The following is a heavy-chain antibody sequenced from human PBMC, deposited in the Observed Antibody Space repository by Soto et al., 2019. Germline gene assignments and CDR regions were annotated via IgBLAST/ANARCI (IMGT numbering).Heavy chain of an antibody. V-gene: IGHV1-3*04. CDR1: GYTGSNYP. J-gene: IGHJ4*02. CDR3: VRDWTHYATNGPGAY. Sequence: GAVKVSCKGSGYTGSNYPMHWVRQAPGQRLGWMGWINTGNGDTNYSQNFHGRVTITRDTSAITAYMDLSSLRSHHPPVSSCVRDWTHYATNGPGAYWGQGTLVPVSS. CDR2: INTGNGDT. D-gene: IGHD2-8*01.